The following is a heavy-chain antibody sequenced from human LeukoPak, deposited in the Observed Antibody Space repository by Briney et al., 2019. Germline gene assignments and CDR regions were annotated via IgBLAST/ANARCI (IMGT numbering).Heavy chain of an antibody. CDR2: IWYDGSNK. V-gene: IGHV3-33*01. J-gene: IGHJ4*02. CDR1: GFSLCSYV. Sequence: PLRSLRLSSAPSGFSLCSYVMHCVREAPGKGLEWGAIIWYDGSNKYYADSVKGRFTISRDNSKNTLYLQMNSLRAEDTAVYYCARDRGSYWDGGNDYWGQGTLVTVSS. D-gene: IGHD1-26*01. CDR3: ARDRGSYWDGGNDY.